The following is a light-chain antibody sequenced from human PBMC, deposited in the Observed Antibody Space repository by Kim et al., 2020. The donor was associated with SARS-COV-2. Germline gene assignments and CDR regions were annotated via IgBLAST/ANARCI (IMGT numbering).Light chain of an antibody. V-gene: IGLV1-47*01. J-gene: IGLJ2*01. CDR3: AAWDDSLSGYVV. CDR2: RNN. Sequence: RVPISCSGSSSNIGSNYVYWYQQLPGTAPKLLIYRNNQRPSGVPDRFSGSKSGTSASLAISGLRSEDEADYYCAAWDDSLSGYVVFGGGTQLTVL. CDR1: SSNIGSNY.